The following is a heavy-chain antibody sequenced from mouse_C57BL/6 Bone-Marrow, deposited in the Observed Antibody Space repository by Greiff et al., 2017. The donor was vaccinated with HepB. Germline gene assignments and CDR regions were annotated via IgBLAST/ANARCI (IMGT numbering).Heavy chain of an antibody. CDR1: GYTFTNYW. V-gene: IGHV1-63*01. J-gene: IGHJ4*01. CDR2: IYPGGGYT. Sequence: VQLKQSGAELVRPGTSVKMSCKASGYTFTNYWIGWAKQRPGHGLEWIGDIYPGGGYTNYNEKFKGKATLTADKSSSTAYMQFSSLTSEDSAIYYCAVYYSNYDAMDYWGQGTSVTVSS. D-gene: IGHD2-5*01. CDR3: AVYYSNYDAMDY.